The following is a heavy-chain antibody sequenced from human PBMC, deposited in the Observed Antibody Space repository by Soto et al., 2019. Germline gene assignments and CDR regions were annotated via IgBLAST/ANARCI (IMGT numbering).Heavy chain of an antibody. V-gene: IGHV1-2*02. D-gene: IGHD1-1*01. Sequence: ASVKVSCKTSGYTFIYYYLHWVRQAPGQGLEWMGWINPHNGDTYYAEKFRGRAIVTRDTSTRTAYMELTSLKSDDTAIYYCARDRRPYNPSFSYYYAKDVWGQGTTVPVS. CDR2: INPHNGDT. CDR3: ARDRRPYNPSFSYYYAKDV. CDR1: GYTFIYYY. J-gene: IGHJ6*02.